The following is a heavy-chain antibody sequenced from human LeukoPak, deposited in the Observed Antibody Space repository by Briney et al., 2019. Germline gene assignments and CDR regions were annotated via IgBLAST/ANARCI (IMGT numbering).Heavy chain of an antibody. Sequence: SQTLSLSCTVSGVSIGSGGYYWTWMRQRPGEGLEWIEYIYHTGITYYNPSLKSRATISVDTSKNQISLKLTSVSAADTALYYCARDGPLTGGFNYWGRGTLVTVSS. CDR3: ARDGPLTGGFNY. J-gene: IGHJ4*02. D-gene: IGHD1-20*01. CDR1: GVSIGSGGYY. CDR2: IYHTGIT. V-gene: IGHV4-31*03.